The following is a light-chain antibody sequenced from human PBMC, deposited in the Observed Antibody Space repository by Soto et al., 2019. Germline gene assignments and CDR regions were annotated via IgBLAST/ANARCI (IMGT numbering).Light chain of an antibody. J-gene: IGKJ2*01. V-gene: IGKV3-15*01. Sequence: EIVMTQSPATLSVSPGERATLSCRASQSVSSNLAWYRQKPGQAPRLLMYGASTVATGIPVRFSGSGSGTEFTLTISSLQDEDLEVYYCLPYNKWPPYTFGQGPKLEIK. CDR2: GAS. CDR1: QSVSSN. CDR3: LPYNKWPPYT.